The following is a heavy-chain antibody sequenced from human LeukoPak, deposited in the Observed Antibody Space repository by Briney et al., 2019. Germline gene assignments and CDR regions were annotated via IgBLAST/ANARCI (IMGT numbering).Heavy chain of an antibody. CDR1: GFTFSSYA. CDR3: AKDFDSSGYYYAFDI. J-gene: IGHJ3*02. V-gene: IGHV3-23*01. D-gene: IGHD3-22*01. Sequence: GGSLRLSCAASGFTFSSYAMSWVRQAPGKGLEWVSAISGSGGSAYYADSVKGRFTISRDNSKNTLYLQMNSLRAEDTAVYYCAKDFDSSGYYYAFDIWGQGTMVTVSS. CDR2: ISGSGGSA.